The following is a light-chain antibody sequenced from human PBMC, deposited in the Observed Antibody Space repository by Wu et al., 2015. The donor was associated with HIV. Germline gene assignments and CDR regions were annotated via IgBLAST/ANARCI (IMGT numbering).Light chain of an antibody. CDR3: QHYGRA. Sequence: LSPREEHXSCRASQSVSSTYLSLVPSQKPRAQAPHGLLIYGASSRATGIPDRFSGSGSGTDFTLTISRLEPEDFAVYYCQHYGRAFGQGTKVEIK. V-gene: IGKV3-20*01. J-gene: IGKJ1*01. CDR1: QSVSSTY. CDR2: GAS.